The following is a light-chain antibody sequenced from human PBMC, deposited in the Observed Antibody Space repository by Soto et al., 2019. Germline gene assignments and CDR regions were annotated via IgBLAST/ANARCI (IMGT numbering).Light chain of an antibody. J-gene: IGLJ2*01. Sequence: SSELTQSPSVSASPGQTARITCSGDALPRQYVYWYQQRPGQAPMLVISKDSERPSGIPERFSGSSSGTTATLTISGVQAEDEADYYCQSADSRGTYSVIFGGGTKLTVL. CDR1: ALPRQY. V-gene: IGLV3-25*03. CDR3: QSADSRGTYSVI. CDR2: KDS.